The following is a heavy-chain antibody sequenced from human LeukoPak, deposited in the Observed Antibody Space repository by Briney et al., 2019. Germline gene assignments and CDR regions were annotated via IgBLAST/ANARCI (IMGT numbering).Heavy chain of an antibody. D-gene: IGHD6-13*01. CDR2: IYYSGST. CDR3: ARGVSSSWYYYFDY. Sequence: SETLSLTCTVSGGSISSSSYYWGWIRQPPGKGLEWIGSIYYSGSTYYNPSLKSRVTISVDTSKNQFSLKLRSVTAADTAVYYCARGVSSSWYYYFDYWGQGTPVTVSS. CDR1: GGSISSSSYY. V-gene: IGHV4-39*07. J-gene: IGHJ4*02.